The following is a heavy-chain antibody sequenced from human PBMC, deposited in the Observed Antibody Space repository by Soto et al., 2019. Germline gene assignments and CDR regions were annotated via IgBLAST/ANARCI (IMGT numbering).Heavy chain of an antibody. Sequence: QVQLVQSGAEVKNPGSSVKVSCKASGGTFNSYTISWVRQAPGQGLEWMGGIFPIFGSANYAQKFQGRVTITADKSTTTAYMEMSSLRSEDTAMYYCARGRGVVVPGGTPDYQYYSFGMDVWGQGATVTVSS. J-gene: IGHJ6*02. CDR3: ARGRGVVVPGGTPDYQYYSFGMDV. V-gene: IGHV1-69*06. D-gene: IGHD2-2*01. CDR2: IFPIFGSA. CDR1: GGTFNSYT.